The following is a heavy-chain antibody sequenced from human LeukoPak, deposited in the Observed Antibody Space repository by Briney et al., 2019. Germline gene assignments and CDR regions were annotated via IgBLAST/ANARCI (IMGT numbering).Heavy chain of an antibody. CDR3: AKSAKYGILTGWLDY. CDR1: GFTFSSYG. CDR2: ISYDGSNK. D-gene: IGHD3-9*01. Sequence: PGRSLRLSCAASGFTFSSYGMHWVRQAPGKGLEWVAVISYDGSNKYYADSVKGRFTISRDNSKNTLYLQMNSLRAEDTAVYYCAKSAKYGILTGWLDYWGQGTLVTVSS. J-gene: IGHJ4*02. V-gene: IGHV3-30*18.